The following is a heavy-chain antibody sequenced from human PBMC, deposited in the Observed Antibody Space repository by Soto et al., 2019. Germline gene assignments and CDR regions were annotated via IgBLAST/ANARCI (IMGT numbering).Heavy chain of an antibody. Sequence: PSETLSLTCTVSGGSISSGDYYWNWIRQPPGKGLEWIGYIYYTGTTKYNPSLKSRATLSVDTAKNRFSLNLTSLTAADTAVYYCARGDWFHPWGQRTLVTVCS. CDR3: ARGDWFHP. J-gene: IGHJ5*02. CDR2: IYYTGTT. V-gene: IGHV4-30-4*01. CDR1: GGSISSGDYY.